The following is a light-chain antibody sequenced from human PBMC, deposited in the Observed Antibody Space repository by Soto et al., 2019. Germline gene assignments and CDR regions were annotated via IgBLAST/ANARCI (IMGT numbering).Light chain of an antibody. J-gene: IGKJ3*01. V-gene: IGKV1-5*03. CDR2: RAS. CDR3: QQYETYSGT. Sequence: DIQMTHSPSSLSASVGDRVTITCRASQIINTWLAWYQQKPGKAPKLVIYRASNLVNGVPSRFSGSGSGTEFTLTISSLQPDDFSIYYCQQYETYSGTFGPGTKVDL. CDR1: QIINTW.